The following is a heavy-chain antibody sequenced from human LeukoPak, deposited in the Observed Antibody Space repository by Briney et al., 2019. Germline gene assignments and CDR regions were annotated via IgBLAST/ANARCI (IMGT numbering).Heavy chain of an antibody. J-gene: IGHJ4*02. Sequence: SETLSLTCTVSGGSISSSSYYWGWIRQPPGKGLEWIGSIYYSGSTYYNPSLKSRVTISVDTSKNQFSLKLSSVTAADTAVYYCARLRAYCGGDCYYAFDYWGQGTLVTVSS. CDR1: GGSISSSSYY. D-gene: IGHD2-21*02. CDR3: ARLRAYCGGDCYYAFDY. V-gene: IGHV4-39*01. CDR2: IYYSGST.